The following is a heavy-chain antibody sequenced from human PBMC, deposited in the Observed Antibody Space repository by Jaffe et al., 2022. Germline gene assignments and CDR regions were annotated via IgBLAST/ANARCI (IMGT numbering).Heavy chain of an antibody. Sequence: QLQLQESGPGLVKPSETLSLTCTVSGGSISSSSYYWGWIRQPPGKGLEWIGSIYYSGSTYYNPSLKSRVTISVDTSKNQFSLKLSSVTAADTAVYYCARLPIYCSGGSCYDNYYYYMDVWGKGTTVTVSS. CDR3: ARLPIYCSGGSCYDNYYYYMDV. J-gene: IGHJ6*03. V-gene: IGHV4-39*01. CDR2: IYYSGST. CDR1: GGSISSSSYY. D-gene: IGHD2-15*01.